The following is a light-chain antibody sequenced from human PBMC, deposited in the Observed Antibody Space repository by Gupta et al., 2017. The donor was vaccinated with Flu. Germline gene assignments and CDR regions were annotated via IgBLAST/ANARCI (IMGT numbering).Light chain of an antibody. CDR2: GAS. CDR1: QSVSSN. J-gene: IGKJ5*01. CDR3: QHENNWPIT. V-gene: IGKV3-15*01. Sequence: EIVLTQSPATLSVSPGDSATLSCRASQSVSSNFAWFQQKPGQAPRLLIYGASCRATGSPARFSDSGSGTEFTLSITSLQSENFAVHYCQHENNWPITFGQGTLVDIK.